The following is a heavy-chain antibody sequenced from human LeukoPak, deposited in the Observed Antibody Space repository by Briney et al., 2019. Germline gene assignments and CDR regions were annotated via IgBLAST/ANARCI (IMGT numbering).Heavy chain of an antibody. CDR1: GFTFSSYA. J-gene: IGHJ4*02. Sequence: GGSLRLSCAASGFTFSSYAMNWVRQAPGKGLEWVAYISSSSTVYYADSVKGRLTISRDNAEKSLYVQMNSLRDEDTAVYYCARVESSSWSVDYWGQGTLVSVSS. V-gene: IGHV3-48*02. D-gene: IGHD6-13*01. CDR3: ARVESSSWSVDY. CDR2: ISSSSTV.